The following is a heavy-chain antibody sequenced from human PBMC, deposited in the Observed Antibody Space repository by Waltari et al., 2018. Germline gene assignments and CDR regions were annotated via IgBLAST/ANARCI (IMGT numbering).Heavy chain of an antibody. CDR1: EDTFNGYY. D-gene: IGHD1-26*01. V-gene: IGHV1-2*02. CDR3: ARAIGWEQIDY. J-gene: IGHJ4*02. CDR2: INPNSGDK. Sequence: QVQLVQSGAEVKKPGAAVTVSCKASEDTFNGYYIQWVRQAPGQGLEWMGWINPNSGDKNYGAKVRGRVTMTRDTSIHTAYMELSRLRSDDTAIYFCARAIGWEQIDYWGQGTLVTVSS.